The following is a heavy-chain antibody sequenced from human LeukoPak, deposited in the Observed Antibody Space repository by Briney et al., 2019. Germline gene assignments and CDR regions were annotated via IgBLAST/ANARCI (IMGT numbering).Heavy chain of an antibody. CDR2: IYSGGST. CDR1: GFTVSSNY. D-gene: IGHD2-21*02. V-gene: IGHV3-53*01. J-gene: IGHJ5*02. CDR3: ARVDCGGDCYSTNWFDP. Sequence: GGSLRLSCAASGFTVSSNYMSWVRQAPGKGLEWVSVIYSGGSTYYADSVKGRFTISRDNSKNTLYLQMSSLRAEDTAVYYCARVDCGGDCYSTNWFDPWGQGTLVAVSS.